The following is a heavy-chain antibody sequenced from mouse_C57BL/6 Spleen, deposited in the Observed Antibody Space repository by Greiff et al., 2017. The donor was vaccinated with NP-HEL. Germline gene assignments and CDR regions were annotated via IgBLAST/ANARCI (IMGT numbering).Heavy chain of an antibody. CDR1: GYSFTSYY. J-gene: IGHJ4*01. CDR3: ARHPRDYAMDY. CDR2: IYPGSGNT. Sequence: VQLQQSGPELVKPGASVKISCKASGYSFTSYYIHWVKQRPGQGLEWIGWIYPGSGNTKYNEKFKGKATLTADTSSSTAYMQLSSLTSEDSAVYYCARHPRDYAMDYWGQGTSVTVSS. V-gene: IGHV1-66*01.